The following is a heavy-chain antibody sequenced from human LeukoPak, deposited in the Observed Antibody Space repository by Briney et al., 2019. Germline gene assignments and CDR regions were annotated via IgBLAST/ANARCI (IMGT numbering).Heavy chain of an antibody. CDR1: GFTFSSYS. J-gene: IGHJ6*03. CDR2: ISSSSSTI. CDR3: AREMKQQLVQDYYYYMDV. D-gene: IGHD6-13*01. Sequence: GGSLRLSCAASGFTFSSYSMNWVRQAPGKGLEWVSYISSSSSTIYYADSVKGRFTISRDNAKNSLYLQMNSLRAEDTAVYYCAREMKQQLVQDYYYYMDVWGKGTTVTVSS. V-gene: IGHV3-48*01.